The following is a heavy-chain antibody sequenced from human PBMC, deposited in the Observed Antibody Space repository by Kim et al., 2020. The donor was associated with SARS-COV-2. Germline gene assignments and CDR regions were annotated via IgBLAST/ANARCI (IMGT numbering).Heavy chain of an antibody. D-gene: IGHD6-19*01. J-gene: IGHJ4*02. CDR2: THGGDGST. V-gene: IGHV1-3*01. Sequence: ASVKVSCKTSGNSLTQYAIHWVRQAPGQRLEWMARTHGGDGSTTYSEKFQGRVTITRDTSANTAYMELSSLRFEDTAVYYCMTWKDSGDYWGQGTLVTVSS. CDR1: GNSLTQYA. CDR3: MTWKDSGDY.